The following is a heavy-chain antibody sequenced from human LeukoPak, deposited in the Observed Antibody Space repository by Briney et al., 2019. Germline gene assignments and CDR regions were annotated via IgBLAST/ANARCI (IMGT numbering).Heavy chain of an antibody. CDR3: ARAPYPYYYDSSGYYVYYFDY. Sequence: PSETLSLTCTVSGGSISSYYWSWIRQPPGKGLEWIGYIYYSGSTNYNPSLTSRVTISVDTSKNQFSLNLSSVTAADTAVYYCARAPYPYYYDSSGYYVYYFDYWGQGTLVTVSS. J-gene: IGHJ4*02. V-gene: IGHV4-59*01. CDR1: GGSISSYY. D-gene: IGHD3-22*01. CDR2: IYYSGST.